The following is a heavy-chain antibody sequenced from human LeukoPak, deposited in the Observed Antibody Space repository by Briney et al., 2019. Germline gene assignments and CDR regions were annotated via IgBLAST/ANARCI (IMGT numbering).Heavy chain of an antibody. J-gene: IGHJ4*02. CDR1: GFSFSTYS. V-gene: IGHV3-21*04. CDR2: ISGSSTYI. Sequence: GGSLRLSCAASGFSFSTYSMNWVRQAPGKGLEWVSSISGSSTYIYYADSVKGRFTISRDNSKNTLYLQMNSLRAEDTAVYYCARFRSYFDYWGQGTLVTVSS. CDR3: ARFRSYFDY.